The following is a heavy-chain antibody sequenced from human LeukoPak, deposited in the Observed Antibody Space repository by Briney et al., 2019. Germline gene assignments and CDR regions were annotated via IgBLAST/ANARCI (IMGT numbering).Heavy chain of an antibody. J-gene: IGHJ3*02. CDR3: ARARSSYSSGWSAFDI. D-gene: IGHD6-19*01. CDR2: IYYSGST. Sequence: PSETLSLTCTVSGGSISSYYWSWIRQPPGKGLEWIGYIYYSGSTNYNPSLRSRVTISVDTSKNQFSLKLSSVTAADTAVYYCARARSSYSSGWSAFDIWGQGTMATVSS. V-gene: IGHV4-59*01. CDR1: GGSISSYY.